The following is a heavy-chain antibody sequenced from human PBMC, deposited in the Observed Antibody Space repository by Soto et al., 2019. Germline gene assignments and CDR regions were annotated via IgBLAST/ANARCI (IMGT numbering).Heavy chain of an antibody. Sequence: SETLSLTCTVSGGSISSYYWSWIRQPPGKGLEWIGYIYYSGSTNYNPSLKSRVTISVDTSKNQFSLKLSSVTAADTAVYYCATYCSTTNCFPRLEYWGQGTLVTVSS. D-gene: IGHD2-2*01. V-gene: IGHV4-59*01. CDR3: ATYCSTTNCFPRLEY. CDR2: IYYSGST. CDR1: GGSISSYY. J-gene: IGHJ4*02.